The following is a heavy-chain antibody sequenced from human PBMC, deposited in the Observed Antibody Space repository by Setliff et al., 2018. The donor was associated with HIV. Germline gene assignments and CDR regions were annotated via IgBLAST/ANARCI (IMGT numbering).Heavy chain of an antibody. CDR1: GDTDFY. D-gene: IGHD6-19*01. CDR2: INHSGST. J-gene: IGHJ4*02. V-gene: IGHV4-34*01. Sequence: SETLSLTCTVSGDTDFYWNWIRQPPGKGLEWIGEINHSGSTNYNPSLKSRVTISVDTSKNQFSLRLSSVIAADTAVYYCARGPPGSSIGWYVGYWGQGTLVTVSS. CDR3: ARGPPGSSIGWYVGY.